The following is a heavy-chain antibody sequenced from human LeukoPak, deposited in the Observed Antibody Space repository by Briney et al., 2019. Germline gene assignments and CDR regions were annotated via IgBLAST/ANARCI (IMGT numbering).Heavy chain of an antibody. Sequence: GGSLRLSCAASGFTFSSYAMSWVRQAPGKGLEWVSAISGSGGSTYYADSVKGRFTISRDNSKNTLYLQMNSLRSEDTAVYYCAGEGYCSGGSCYPNWFDPWGQGTLVTVSS. D-gene: IGHD2-15*01. CDR2: ISGSGGST. V-gene: IGHV3-23*01. CDR1: GFTFSSYA. CDR3: AGEGYCSGGSCYPNWFDP. J-gene: IGHJ5*02.